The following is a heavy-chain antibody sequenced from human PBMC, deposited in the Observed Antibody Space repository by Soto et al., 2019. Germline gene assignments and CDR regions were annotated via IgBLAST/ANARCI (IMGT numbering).Heavy chain of an antibody. D-gene: IGHD4-17*01. V-gene: IGHV3-23*01. CDR3: AADYLRHNSLNGYYYSYGMDV. CDR1: GITFSTYA. Sequence: GGSLRLSCAASGITFSTYAMSWVRRAPGKGLEWVSTIGSNGADKQYADFVKGRFTVSRDSSKSTLSLQMNSLRAEDTAVYYCAADYLRHNSLNGYYYSYGMDVWGQGTTVTAP. CDR2: IGSNGADK. J-gene: IGHJ6*02.